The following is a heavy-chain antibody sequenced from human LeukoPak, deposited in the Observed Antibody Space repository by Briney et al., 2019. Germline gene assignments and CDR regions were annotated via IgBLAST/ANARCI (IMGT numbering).Heavy chain of an antibody. J-gene: IGHJ4*02. V-gene: IGHV5-51*01. CDR3: ARQNDFRLDY. CDR1: GYTFSSYW. CDR2: IYPGDSDT. D-gene: IGHD3-3*01. Sequence: GESLKISSKGSGYTFSSYWIGWVRQMPGKDLEWMGIIYPGDSDTRYSPSLQGQVTISVDTSIGTAYLQWSSLKASDTAIYYCARQNDFRLDYWGQGTLVTVSS.